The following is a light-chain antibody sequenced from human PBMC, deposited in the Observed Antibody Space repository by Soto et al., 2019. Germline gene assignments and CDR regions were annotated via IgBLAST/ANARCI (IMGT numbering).Light chain of an antibody. V-gene: IGKV3-15*01. CDR2: GAS. Sequence: EIVMTQSPATLSVSPGERATLSCRASQSVSSNLAWYQQKPGQAPRLLIYGASTRATGIPVRCIVSGSGTEFSLNISSVKVEDFAVDYCQQDNNWPPWPFGQGTKVEFK. CDR3: QQDNNWPPWP. J-gene: IGKJ1*01. CDR1: QSVSSN.